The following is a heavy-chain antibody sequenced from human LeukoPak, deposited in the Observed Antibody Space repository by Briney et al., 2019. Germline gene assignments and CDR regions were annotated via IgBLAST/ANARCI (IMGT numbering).Heavy chain of an antibody. V-gene: IGHV3-9*01. J-gene: IGHJ4*02. CDR2: ISWNSGSI. D-gene: IGHD3-3*01. CDR1: GFTFDDYA. CDR3: AKDQLRFLEWSPFDY. Sequence: GGSLRLSCAASGFTFDDYAMHWVRQAPGKGLEWVSGISWNSGSIGYADSVKGRFTISRDNAKNSLYLQMNSLRAEDTAVYYCAKDQLRFLEWSPFDYWGQGTLVTVSS.